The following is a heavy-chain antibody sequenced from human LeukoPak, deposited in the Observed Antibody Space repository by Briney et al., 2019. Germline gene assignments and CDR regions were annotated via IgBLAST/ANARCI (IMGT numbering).Heavy chain of an antibody. CDR3: ASGGPVTPLDY. CDR2: IYSGGST. V-gene: IGHV3-66*02. CDR1: GFTVSSNY. D-gene: IGHD4-23*01. Sequence: GGSLRLSCAASGFTVSSNYMSWVRQAPGKGLEWVSVIYSGGSTYYADSVKGRFIISRDNSKNTLYLQMNSLRAEDTAVYYCASGGPVTPLDYWGQGTLVTVSS. J-gene: IGHJ4*02.